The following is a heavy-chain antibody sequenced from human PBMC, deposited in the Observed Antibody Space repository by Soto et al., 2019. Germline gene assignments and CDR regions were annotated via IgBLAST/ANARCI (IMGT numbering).Heavy chain of an antibody. CDR1: GYSFTSYW. J-gene: IGHJ3*02. Sequence: PGESLKISCKGSGYSFTSYWIGWVRQMPGKGLEWMGIIYPGDSDTRYSPSFQGQVTISADKSISTAYLQWSSLKASDTAMYYCARRIIVVVQAAIQAGAFDIWGQGTMVTV. CDR3: ARRIIVVVQAAIQAGAFDI. CDR2: IYPGDSDT. D-gene: IGHD2-2*01. V-gene: IGHV5-51*01.